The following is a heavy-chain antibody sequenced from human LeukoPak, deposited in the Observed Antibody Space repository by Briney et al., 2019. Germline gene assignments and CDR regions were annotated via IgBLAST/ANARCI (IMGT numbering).Heavy chain of an antibody. CDR2: IKKDGGDK. Sequence: GRSLSLSCAASGFAFSDYWMSWVRQAPGKGLEWVANIKKDGGDKYYVDSVKGRFTISRDNAKNSLYLQLNSLRAEDTAVYYCARGETFGDAFDIWGQGTMVTVSS. V-gene: IGHV3-7*03. CDR1: GFAFSDYW. CDR3: ARGETFGDAFDI. D-gene: IGHD2/OR15-2a*01. J-gene: IGHJ3*02.